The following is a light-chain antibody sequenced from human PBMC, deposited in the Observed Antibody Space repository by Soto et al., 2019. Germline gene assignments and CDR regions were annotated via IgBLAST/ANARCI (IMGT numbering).Light chain of an antibody. CDR2: MAS. J-gene: IGKJ2*01. Sequence: DIQMTQSPSTLSASVGDRVTITCRASQNIITWLAWYQQKPGKAPKSLIYMASNLESGVPSRFSGSGSGTEFTLTISSLQPDDFATYYCQQYHNYPYTFGQGTKLEIK. CDR3: QQYHNYPYT. V-gene: IGKV1-5*03. CDR1: QNIITW.